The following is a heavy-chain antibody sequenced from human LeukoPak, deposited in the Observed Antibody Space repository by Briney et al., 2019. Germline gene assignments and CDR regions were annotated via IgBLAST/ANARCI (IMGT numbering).Heavy chain of an antibody. CDR2: IYYSGST. Sequence: PSETLSLTCTVSGGSISSYYWSWIRQPPGKGLEWIGYIYYSGSTNYNPSLKSRVTISVDTSKNQFSLKLSSVTAADTAVYYCARGRSSWYGDDYWGQGTLVTVSS. CDR3: ARGRSSWYGDDY. V-gene: IGHV4-59*01. J-gene: IGHJ4*02. D-gene: IGHD6-13*01. CDR1: GGSISSYY.